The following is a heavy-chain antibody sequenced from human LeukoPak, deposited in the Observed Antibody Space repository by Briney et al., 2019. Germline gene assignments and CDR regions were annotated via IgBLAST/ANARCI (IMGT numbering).Heavy chain of an antibody. CDR2: ISGSGSST. V-gene: IGHV3-23*01. CDR1: QFHFIKSA. D-gene: IGHD5-24*01. J-gene: IGHJ5*02. Sequence: AGSLTLSYAVSQFHFIKSAMSCCRQAPGKGLEWVSAISGSGSSTYYAHSVKGRFTISRDNSKNTLYLQMNSLRAAATALYYSAKRDGYNPNPIIAWGQGTLVTVSS. CDR3: AKRDGYNPNPIIA.